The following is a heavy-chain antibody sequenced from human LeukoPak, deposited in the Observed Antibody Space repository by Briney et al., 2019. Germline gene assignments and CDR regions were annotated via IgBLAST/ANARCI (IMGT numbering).Heavy chain of an antibody. CDR3: ARDVEVCRIGACYWTTFDC. Sequence: GGSLRLSCAASGFTFTNYAMTWVRQAPGRGLEWVSTISRTGGSAYYADSVKGRFTISRDTASDTVNLQMNSLRAEDTAVYYCARDVEVCRIGACYWTTFDCWGRGTLVPVSS. CDR1: GFTFTNYA. V-gene: IGHV3-23*01. CDR2: ISRTGGSA. D-gene: IGHD2-21*02. J-gene: IGHJ4*02.